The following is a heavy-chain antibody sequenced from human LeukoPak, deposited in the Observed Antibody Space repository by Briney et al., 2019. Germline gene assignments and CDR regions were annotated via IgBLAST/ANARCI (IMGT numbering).Heavy chain of an antibody. V-gene: IGHV1-46*01. CDR2: IYPRDGST. CDR3: ARDQEGFDY. CDR1: GYTFTSNY. J-gene: IGHJ4*02. Sequence: ASVKVSCKASGYTFTSNYIHWVRQTPGQGLEWMGMIYPRDGSTSYAQKFQGRVTVTRDTSTSTVHMELSGLRSEDTAVYYCARDQEGFDYWGQGTLVTVSS.